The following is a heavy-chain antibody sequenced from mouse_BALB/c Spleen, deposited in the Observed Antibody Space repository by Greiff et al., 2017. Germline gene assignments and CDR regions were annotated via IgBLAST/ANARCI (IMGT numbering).Heavy chain of an antibody. CDR1: GYTFTSYW. CDR2: IAPGSGST. CDR3: ARSEYGNLDY. J-gene: IGHJ2*01. D-gene: IGHD2-10*02. V-gene: IGHV1S41*01. Sequence: DLVKPGASVKLSCKASGYTFTSYWINWIKQRPGQGLEWIGRIAPGSGSTYYNEMFKGKATLTVDTSSSTAYIQLSSLSSEDSAFYFCARSEYGNLDYWGQGTTLTVSS.